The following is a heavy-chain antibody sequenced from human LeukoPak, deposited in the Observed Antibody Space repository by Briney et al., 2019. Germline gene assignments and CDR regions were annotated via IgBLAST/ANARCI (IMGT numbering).Heavy chain of an antibody. V-gene: IGHV3-43*01. CDR3: AKDRRSSWSPRYYYGMDV. Sequence: PGGSLRLSCAASGFTFDDYTMHWVRQAPGKGLEWVSLISWDGGSTYYADSVKGRFTISRDNSKNSLYLQMNSLRTEDTALYYCAKDRRSSWSPRYYYGMDVWGQGTTVTVSS. CDR2: ISWDGGST. D-gene: IGHD6-13*01. CDR1: GFTFDDYT. J-gene: IGHJ6*02.